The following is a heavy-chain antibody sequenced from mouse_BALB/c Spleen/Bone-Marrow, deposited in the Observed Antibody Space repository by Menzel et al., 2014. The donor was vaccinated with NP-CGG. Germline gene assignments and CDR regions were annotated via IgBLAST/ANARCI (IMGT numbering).Heavy chain of an antibody. CDR1: GYTLSSYW. CDR2: ILPGRGST. CDR3: TRWDTTAIDY. V-gene: IGHV1-9*01. Sequence: VQLQQPGAELMKPGASVKISCKATGYTLSSYWIEWVKQRPGHGLEWIGEILPGRGSTNYNEKFKGKATFTSDTSSXTAYIQLSSLTSEDSAVYYCTRWDTTAIDYWGQGTSVTVSS. J-gene: IGHJ4*01. D-gene: IGHD1-1*01.